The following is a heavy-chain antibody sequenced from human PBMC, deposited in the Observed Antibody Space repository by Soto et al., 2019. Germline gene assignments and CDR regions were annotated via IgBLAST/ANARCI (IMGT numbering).Heavy chain of an antibody. V-gene: IGHV4-59*01. Sequence: SETLSLTCTVSGGSISSYYWSWIRQPPGKGLEWIGYIYYSGSTNYNPSLKSRVTISVDTSKNQFSLKLSSVTAADTAVYYCARAGLWSGYYMEDWGQGTLVTVSS. J-gene: IGHJ4*02. CDR2: IYYSGST. CDR1: GGSISSYY. CDR3: ARAGLWSGYYMED. D-gene: IGHD3-3*01.